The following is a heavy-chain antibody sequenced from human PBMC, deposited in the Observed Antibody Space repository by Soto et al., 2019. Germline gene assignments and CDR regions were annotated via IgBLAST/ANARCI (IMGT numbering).Heavy chain of an antibody. CDR2: INHSGST. J-gene: IGHJ1*01. V-gene: IGHV4-4*02. D-gene: IGHD3-9*01. CDR1: GGSINNSHW. CDR3: ARGPLYVLRYFVWLAYFQR. Sequence: PSETLSLTCAVSGGSINNSHWWSWVRQPPGKGLEWIGEINHSGSTNYNPSLKSRVTISVDTSKNQFSLKLSSVTAADTAVYYCARGPLYVLRYFVWLAYFQRWGQGTLRTVS.